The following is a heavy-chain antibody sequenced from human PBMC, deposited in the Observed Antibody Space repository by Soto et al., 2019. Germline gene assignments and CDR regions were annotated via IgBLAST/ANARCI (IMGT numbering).Heavy chain of an antibody. Sequence: GASVKVSCKASGGTFSSYAISWVRQAPGQGLEWMGGIIPIFGTANYAQKFQGRVTITADKSTSTAYMELSSLRSEDTAVYHCAVPGIAVAGVRYFDYWGQGTLVTVS. D-gene: IGHD6-19*01. CDR3: AVPGIAVAGVRYFDY. V-gene: IGHV1-69*06. J-gene: IGHJ4*02. CDR1: GGTFSSYA. CDR2: IIPIFGTA.